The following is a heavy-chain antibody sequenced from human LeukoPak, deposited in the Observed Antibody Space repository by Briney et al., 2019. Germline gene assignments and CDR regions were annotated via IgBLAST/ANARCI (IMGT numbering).Heavy chain of an antibody. V-gene: IGHV3-23*01. CDR2: MSGSGGST. Sequence: QPGGSLRLSCAASGFTFSNYAMSWVRQAPGKGLEWVAAMSGSGGSTYYADSVKGRFTISRDNSKNTLYLQMNSLRAEDTAVYYCANDYSYGYYSYGMDAWGQGTTVTVSS. CDR3: ANDYSYGYYSYGMDA. CDR1: GFTFSNYA. J-gene: IGHJ6*02. D-gene: IGHD5-18*01.